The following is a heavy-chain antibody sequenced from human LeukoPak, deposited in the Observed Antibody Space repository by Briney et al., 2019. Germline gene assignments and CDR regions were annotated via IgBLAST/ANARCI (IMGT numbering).Heavy chain of an antibody. CDR3: ARVRIGYDSSGYYYGPLYAFDI. CDR2: IYYSGST. J-gene: IGHJ3*02. D-gene: IGHD3-22*01. V-gene: IGHV4-31*11. CDR1: GGSISSGGYY. Sequence: SGTLSLTCAVSGGSISSGGYYWSWIRQHPGKGLEWIGYIYYSGSTYHNPSLKSRVTISVDTSKNQFSLKLSSVTAADTAVYYCARVRIGYDSSGYYYGPLYAFDIWGQGTMVTVSS.